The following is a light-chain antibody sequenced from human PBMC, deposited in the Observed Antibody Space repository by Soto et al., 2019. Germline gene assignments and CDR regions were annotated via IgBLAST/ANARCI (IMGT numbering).Light chain of an antibody. Sequence: IQMTQSPSSLSASVGDRVTITCRASQSIANYLNWYQQKPGKAPKLLIYAASTLESGVPSRFSGSGSGIDFTLTISSLQAEDFATYYCQQSYNNPKTFGQGTKVDIK. CDR3: QQSYNNPKT. CDR2: AAS. J-gene: IGKJ1*01. CDR1: QSIANY. V-gene: IGKV1-39*01.